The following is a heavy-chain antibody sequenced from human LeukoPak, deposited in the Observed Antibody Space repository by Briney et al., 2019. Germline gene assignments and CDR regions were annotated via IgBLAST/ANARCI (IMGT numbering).Heavy chain of an antibody. D-gene: IGHD4-17*01. V-gene: IGHV1-18*01. CDR2: ISAYNGNT. CDR1: GYTFTSYG. CDR3: ARDTQDYGDYAPWFDP. Sequence: ASVKVSCKASGYTFTSYGISWVRQAHGQGLEWMGWISAYNGNTNYAQKLQGSVTMTTDTSTSTAYMELRSLRSDDTAVYYCARDTQDYGDYAPWFDPWGQGTLVTVSS. J-gene: IGHJ5*02.